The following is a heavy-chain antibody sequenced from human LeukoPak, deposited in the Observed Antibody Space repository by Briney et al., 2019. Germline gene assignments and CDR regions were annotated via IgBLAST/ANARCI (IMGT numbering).Heavy chain of an antibody. CDR2: IYYSGST. Sequence: SETLSLTCTVSGGSISSYYWSWIRQPPGKGLEWIGYIYYSGSTNYNPSLKSRVTISVDTSKNQFSLKLSSVTAADTAVYYCASVLGDYYDSSGYFFDYWGQGTLVTVSS. CDR1: GGSISSYY. D-gene: IGHD3-22*01. CDR3: ASVLGDYYDSSGYFFDY. J-gene: IGHJ4*02. V-gene: IGHV4-59*12.